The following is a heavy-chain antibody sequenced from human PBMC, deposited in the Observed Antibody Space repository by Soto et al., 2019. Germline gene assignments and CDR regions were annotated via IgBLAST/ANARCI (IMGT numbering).Heavy chain of an antibody. CDR1: GFTFRTYA. CDR3: AKDVGSTEYFFAS. J-gene: IGHJ4*02. Sequence: QVQVVESGGGVVQTGRSLRLSCAASGFTFRTYAMHWVRQAPGKGLEWVAVISHDGSNTDYGDSVKGRFTISRDNSKSTLSLQMNSLRPEDTGVYYCAKDVGSTEYFFASWGQGTLVSVSS. V-gene: IGHV3-30*18. CDR2: ISHDGSNT.